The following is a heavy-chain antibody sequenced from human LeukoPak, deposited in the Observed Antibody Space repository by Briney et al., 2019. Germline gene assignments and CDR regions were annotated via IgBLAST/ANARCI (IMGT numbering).Heavy chain of an antibody. V-gene: IGHV3-21*01. Sequence: GGSLRLSCAAAGFTFSDYSMNWFRQPPAKRLQWVASIISSSPYIYYTDAVKSGLTTSSDNATNSLYLQKNNLIAEDTTAVYYARLYSRVGTFDYWGQGTLVTVSS. CDR1: GFTFSDYS. CDR3: ARLYSRVGTFDY. D-gene: IGHD5-18*01. CDR2: IISSSPYI. J-gene: IGHJ4*02.